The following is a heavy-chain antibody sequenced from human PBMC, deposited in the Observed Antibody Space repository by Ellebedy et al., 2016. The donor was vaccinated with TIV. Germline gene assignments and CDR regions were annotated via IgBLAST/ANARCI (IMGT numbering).Heavy chain of an antibody. D-gene: IGHD3-10*02. Sequence: GGSLRLXXAASGFTFSAFAMHWVRQAPGKGLEWVAVIWYDGSNNDYEDSVKGRFTISRDNSKNTLYLQMNSLRAEDTAMYYCARQMLSPHWFFDLWGRGTLVTVSS. V-gene: IGHV3-33*01. J-gene: IGHJ2*01. CDR1: GFTFSAFA. CDR2: IWYDGSNN. CDR3: ARQMLSPHWFFDL.